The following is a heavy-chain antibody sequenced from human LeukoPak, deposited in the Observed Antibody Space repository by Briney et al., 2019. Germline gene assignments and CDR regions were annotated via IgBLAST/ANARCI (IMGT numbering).Heavy chain of an antibody. CDR1: GGSISSYY. D-gene: IGHD6-13*01. CDR2: IYYSGST. CDR3: VAAAALCNWFDP. J-gene: IGHJ5*02. V-gene: IGHV4-59*01. Sequence: SETLSLTCTVSGGSISSYYWSWIRQPPRKGLEWIGYIYYSGSTNYNPSLKSRVTISVDTSKNQFSLKLSSVTAADTAVYYCVAAAALCNWFDPWGQGTLVTVSS.